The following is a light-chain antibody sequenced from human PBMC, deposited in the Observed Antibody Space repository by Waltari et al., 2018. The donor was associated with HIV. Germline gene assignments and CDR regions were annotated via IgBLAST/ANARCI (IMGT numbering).Light chain of an antibody. CDR3: QQRSTWPPG. J-gene: IGKJ1*01. V-gene: IGKV3-11*01. CDR1: QSVSSY. Sequence: EIVLTQSPVTLSLSPGERATLSCRASQSVSSYLVWYQQTPGQAPRLRIYDASNSATGSPARFTGSGSGTDFTLTISSLEPEDFAVYYCQQRSTWPPGFGQGTKVEIK. CDR2: DAS.